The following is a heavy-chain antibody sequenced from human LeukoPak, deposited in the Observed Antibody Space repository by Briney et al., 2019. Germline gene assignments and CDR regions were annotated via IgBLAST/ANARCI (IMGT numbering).Heavy chain of an antibody. CDR1: GGSFSGYY. CDR3: TRDRSPPTYDFWSGYYGIGPVGHAFGI. D-gene: IGHD3-3*01. V-gene: IGHV3-49*03. CDR2: IRSKVYGGTT. Sequence: LSLTCAVYGGSFSGYYWSWIRQAPGKGLEWVGVIRSKVYGGTTEYAASVKGRFSISRDDSKSLAYLQMNSLKTEDTAVYYCTRDRSPPTYDFWSGYYGIGPVGHAFGIWGQGTLVTVSS. J-gene: IGHJ3*02.